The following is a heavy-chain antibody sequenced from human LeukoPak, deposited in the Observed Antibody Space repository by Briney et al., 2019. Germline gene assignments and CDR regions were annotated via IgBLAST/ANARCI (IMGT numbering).Heavy chain of an antibody. Sequence: PSETLSLTCAVYGGSSSDYYWSWIRQAPGKGLEWIGEIAHDGSTSYNPSLKRRATISRDTSKNHFSLNLRSVTAADTAVYSCARGNRAGYIFDYWGQGTQVTVSS. CDR1: GGSSSDYY. J-gene: IGHJ4*02. D-gene: IGHD5-24*01. CDR3: ARGNRAGYIFDY. CDR2: IAHDGST. V-gene: IGHV4-34*01.